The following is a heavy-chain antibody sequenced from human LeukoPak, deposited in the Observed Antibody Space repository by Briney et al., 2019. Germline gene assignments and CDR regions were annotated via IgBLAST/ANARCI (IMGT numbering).Heavy chain of an antibody. CDR2: ISTDGYTT. CDR1: GLAFSAYK. D-gene: IGHD2-15*01. Sequence: PGGSMRLSCAASGLAFSAYKMHWVRQAPRKGLVWVSRISTDGYTTDYADFVQGRFTASRDNTKNTWSLEMNSLRAEDTAVYYCVVGGSPGYWGQGPLVTVSS. V-gene: IGHV3-74*01. J-gene: IGHJ4*02. CDR3: VVGGSPGY.